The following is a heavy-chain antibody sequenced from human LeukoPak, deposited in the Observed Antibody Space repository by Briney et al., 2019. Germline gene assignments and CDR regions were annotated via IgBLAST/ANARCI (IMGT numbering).Heavy chain of an antibody. CDR3: ARDPNYYGSGSYSRMDV. J-gene: IGHJ6*04. Sequence: GGSLRLSCAASGFTFSSYSMNWVRQAPGKGLEWASSISSSSYIYYADSVTGRFTISRDNAKNSLYLQMNSLRAEDTAVYYCARDPNYYGSGSYSRMDVWGKGTTVTVSS. V-gene: IGHV3-21*01. CDR2: ISSSSYI. CDR1: GFTFSSYS. D-gene: IGHD3-10*01.